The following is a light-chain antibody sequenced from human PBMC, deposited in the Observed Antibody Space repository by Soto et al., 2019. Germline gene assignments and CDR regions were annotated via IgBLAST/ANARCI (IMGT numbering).Light chain of an antibody. V-gene: IGKV1-5*01. J-gene: IGKJ5*01. Sequence: DIQMTQSPSTLSASVGDRVTITCRASESISRWLAWYQQKPGKAPKLLIHDATSLESGVPSRFSGSGSGTEFTLTISSLQSEDFAVYYCQQYNDWPPGYTFGQGTRLENK. CDR2: DAT. CDR3: QQYNDWPPGYT. CDR1: ESISRW.